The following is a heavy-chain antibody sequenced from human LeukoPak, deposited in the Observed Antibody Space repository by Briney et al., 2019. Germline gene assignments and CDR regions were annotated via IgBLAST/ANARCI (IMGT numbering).Heavy chain of an antibody. CDR1: GFSFSGHW. CDR2: ISPTGSTT. CDR3: PRAQYYDSTTAGGMDV. V-gene: IGHV3-74*01. D-gene: IGHD3-22*01. J-gene: IGHJ6*02. Sequence: PGGSLRLSCTASGFSFSGHWMHWARQLPGKGLVWVSRISPTGSTTSYADSVKGRFTISRDNAKNTLSLQMNSLRAEDTAVYYCPRAQYYDSTTAGGMDVWGQGTTVTVSS.